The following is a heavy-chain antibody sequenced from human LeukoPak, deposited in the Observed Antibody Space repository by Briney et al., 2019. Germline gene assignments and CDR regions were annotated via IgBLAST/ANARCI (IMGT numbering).Heavy chain of an antibody. D-gene: IGHD2-2*01. J-gene: IGHJ4*02. V-gene: IGHV4-34*01. CDR1: GGSLSGYY. CDR2: INHSGST. Sequence: SETLSLTCAVYGGSLSGYYWSWIRQPPGKGLEWIGEINHSGSTNYNPSLKSRVTISVDTSKNQFSLKLSSVTAADTAVYYCARKLHFRGTRSLDYWGQGTLVTVSS. CDR3: ARKLHFRGTRSLDY.